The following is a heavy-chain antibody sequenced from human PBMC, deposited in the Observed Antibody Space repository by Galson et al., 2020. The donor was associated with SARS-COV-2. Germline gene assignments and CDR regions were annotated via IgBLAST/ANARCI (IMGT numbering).Heavy chain of an antibody. V-gene: IGHV4-59*12. J-gene: IGHJ4*02. D-gene: IGHD3-10*01. CDR1: GGSIGDYY. CDR3: ATKRYYSSGSYYPFDL. Sequence: SETLSLTCTVGGGSIGDYYWSWLRHFPGKGLQWIGYVYRTGATKYNPSLKGRLTMSVDTSKNQFSLELTSVTAADTAVYYCATKRYYSSGSYYPFDLWGQGAQVTVSS. CDR2: VYRTGAT.